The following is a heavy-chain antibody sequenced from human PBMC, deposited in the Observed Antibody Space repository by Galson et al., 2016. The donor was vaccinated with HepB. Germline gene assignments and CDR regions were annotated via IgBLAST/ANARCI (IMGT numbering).Heavy chain of an antibody. CDR2: IKQDGSEK. Sequence: LRLSCAASGFSLSSYWMSWVRQAPGRGLEWVANIKQDGSEKYYVDSVKGRFTISRDDAKNSVYLQMNSLRAEDTALYYCARGGRILWDGMDAWGQGTAVTVSS. CDR3: ARGGRILWDGMDA. V-gene: IGHV3-7*01. J-gene: IGHJ6*02. CDR1: GFSLSSYW. D-gene: IGHD2/OR15-2a*01.